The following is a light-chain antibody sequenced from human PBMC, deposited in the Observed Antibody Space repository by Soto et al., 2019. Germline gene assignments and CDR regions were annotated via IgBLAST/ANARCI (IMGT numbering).Light chain of an antibody. V-gene: IGKV3-15*01. CDR2: GAS. CDR3: QQYYYCPFT. J-gene: IGKJ4*01. CDR1: QSVNSN. Sequence: EIEMTQTPSTLSASVGERATITCRASQSVNSNLAWYQQKPGKAPNLLIHGASTMDTGVPSRFSGSGSVTEFTLTISSLQSEDFAVYYCQQYYYCPFTFGRGTKVEIK.